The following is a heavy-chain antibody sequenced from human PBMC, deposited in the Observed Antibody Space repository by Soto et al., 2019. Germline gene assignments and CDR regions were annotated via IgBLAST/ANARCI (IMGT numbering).Heavy chain of an antibody. V-gene: IGHV1-46*01. Sequence: ASVKVSCKASGYTFTSYYMHWVRQAPGQGLEWMGIINPSGSTSYAQKFQGRVTMTRDTSTSTVYMELSSLRSEDTAVYYCARDRGPSSGYYPYWFDPWGQGTLVTVS. D-gene: IGHD3-22*01. J-gene: IGHJ5*02. CDR2: INPSGST. CDR1: GYTFTSYY. CDR3: ARDRGPSSGYYPYWFDP.